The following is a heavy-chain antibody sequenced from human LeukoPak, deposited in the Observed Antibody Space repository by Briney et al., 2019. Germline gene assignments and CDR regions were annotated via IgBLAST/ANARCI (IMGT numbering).Heavy chain of an antibody. V-gene: IGHV4-59*01. CDR3: ARAGGGWSFDL. D-gene: IGHD6-19*01. CDR1: GVSISSYY. J-gene: IGHJ4*02. Sequence: PSETLSLTCTVSGVSISSYYWSWIRQPPGKGLEWIGYLYYSGSTDYNPSLKSRVTISDETSKNQFSLKLTSVTAADTAVYYCARAGGGWSFDLWGQGSLVTASS. CDR2: LYYSGST.